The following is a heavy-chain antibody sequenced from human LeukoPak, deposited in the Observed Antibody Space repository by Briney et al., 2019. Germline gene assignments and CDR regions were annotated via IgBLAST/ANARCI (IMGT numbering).Heavy chain of an antibody. V-gene: IGHV3-33*03. CDR2: IWSDGSKT. CDR1: GLTFGNYG. Sequence: GRSLRLSCAASGLTFGNYGMNWVRQAPGQGLEWLGIIWSDGSKTTYADSVKGRFTISRDNSKNTLSRQMDSLRAEDTAVYYCARWALGRAGKGDALDIWGQGTMVIVSS. CDR3: ARWALGRAGKGDALDI. J-gene: IGHJ3*02. D-gene: IGHD6-13*01.